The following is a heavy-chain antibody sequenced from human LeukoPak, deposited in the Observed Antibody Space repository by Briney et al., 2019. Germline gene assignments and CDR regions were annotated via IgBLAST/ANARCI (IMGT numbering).Heavy chain of an antibody. V-gene: IGHV4-4*07. CDR1: GDSINNFY. D-gene: IGHD6-13*01. Sequence: KPSETLSLTCTVSGDSINNFYWSWIRQPAGKGLEWIGRVYSSGTTDYNPSPKSRVSMSVDTSSNQFSLRLSSMTAADTALYYCARGYKPASGKDGAFDIWGQGTMVTVSS. CDR3: ARGYKPASGKDGAFDI. J-gene: IGHJ3*02. CDR2: VYSSGTT.